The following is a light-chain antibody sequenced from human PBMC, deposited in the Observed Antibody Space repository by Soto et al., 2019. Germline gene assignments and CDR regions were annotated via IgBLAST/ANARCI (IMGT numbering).Light chain of an antibody. CDR2: GAS. CDR3: QQYGRSHT. J-gene: IGKJ2*01. V-gene: IGKV3-20*01. CDR1: QSVSSSY. Sequence: EIVLTQSPGTLSLSPGERATLSCRASQSVSSSYLAWYQQKPGQAPRLLIYGASSRATGIPDRFSGSGSGTDFTLTIRRLEPEDFAVYYCQQYGRSHTFGQGTKLEIK.